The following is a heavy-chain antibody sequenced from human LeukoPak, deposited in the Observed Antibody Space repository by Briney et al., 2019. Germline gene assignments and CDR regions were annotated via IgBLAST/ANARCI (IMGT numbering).Heavy chain of an antibody. V-gene: IGHV3-15*01. CDR2: IKSKTDGGTT. D-gene: IGHD3-10*01. J-gene: IGHJ4*02. Sequence: WIRQPPGKGLEWVGRIKSKTDGGTTDYAAPVKGRFTISRDDSKNTLYLQMNSLKTEDTAVYYCTTVGNYYGSGSYYSSDYWGQGTLVTVSS. CDR3: TTVGNYYGSGSYYSSDY.